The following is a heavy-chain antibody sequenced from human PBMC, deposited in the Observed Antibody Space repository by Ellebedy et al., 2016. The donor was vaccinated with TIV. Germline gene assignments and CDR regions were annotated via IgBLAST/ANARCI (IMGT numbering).Heavy chain of an antibody. CDR3: ARGPLAGLERRGMVAH. D-gene: IGHD1-1*01. Sequence: ASVKVSCXASGYTFTSYDINWVRQATGQGLEWMGWMNPNSGNTGYAQKFQGRVTMTRNTSISTAYMELSSLRSEDTAVYYCARGPLAGLERRGMVAHWGQGTLVTVSS. J-gene: IGHJ4*02. V-gene: IGHV1-8*01. CDR1: GYTFTSYD. CDR2: MNPNSGNT.